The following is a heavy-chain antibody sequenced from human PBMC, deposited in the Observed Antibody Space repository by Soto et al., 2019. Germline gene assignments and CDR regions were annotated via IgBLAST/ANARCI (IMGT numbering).Heavy chain of an antibody. V-gene: IGHV3-13*01. CDR1: GFTFSGFD. D-gene: IGHD2-15*01. J-gene: IGHJ4*02. CDR3: ARGQEVGAHFFDS. Sequence: GGSLRLSCEASGFTFSGFDMHWVRQPTGKGLEWVSTIGTAGDTYYAVSVKGRFTISRDNAKNTLSLQMNSLRAGDTAVYFCARGQEVGAHFFDSWGQGTQVTVSS. CDR2: IGTAGDT.